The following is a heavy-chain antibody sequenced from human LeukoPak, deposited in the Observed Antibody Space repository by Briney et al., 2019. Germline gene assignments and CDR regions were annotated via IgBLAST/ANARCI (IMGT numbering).Heavy chain of an antibody. J-gene: IGHJ6*02. CDR3: AKELRDYYYYYGMDV. V-gene: IGHV3-30*18. CDR1: GFTFSSYG. Sequence: RSLRLSCAASGFTFSSYGMHWVRQAPGKGLGWVAVISYDGSNKYYADSVKGRFTISRDNSKNTLYLQMNSLRAEDTAVYYCAKELRDYYYYYGMDVWGQGTTVTVSS. CDR2: ISYDGSNK. D-gene: IGHD5-12*01.